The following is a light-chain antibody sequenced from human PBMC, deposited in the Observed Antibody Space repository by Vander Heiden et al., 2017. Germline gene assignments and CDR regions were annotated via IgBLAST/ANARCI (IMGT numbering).Light chain of an antibody. V-gene: IGKV1-39*01. Sequence: DIQVTQSPSSLSASVGDRVTITCRASQSISNYLNWYQQTPGKAPKVLIYSASSLQSGVPSRFSGSGSGTDFTLTISSLQPEDFASYYCQQSYSFPWTFGPGTKVEI. CDR2: SAS. J-gene: IGKJ1*01. CDR3: QQSYSFPWT. CDR1: QSISNY.